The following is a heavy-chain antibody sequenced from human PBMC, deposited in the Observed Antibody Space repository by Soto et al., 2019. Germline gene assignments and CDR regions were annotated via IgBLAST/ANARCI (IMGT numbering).Heavy chain of an antibody. Sequence: QVQLVQSGAEVKKPGSSVKVSCKASGGTFSSSAISWVRQAPGQGLEWMGGIIPIFGTANYAQKFQGRVTITADESASTASMELSSLRSEYTAVYYCARTIWAFPYYDDSSCYFCYWGQGTLVTVSA. CDR1: GGTFSSSA. V-gene: IGHV1-69*01. CDR2: IIPIFGTA. J-gene: IGHJ4*02. CDR3: ARTIWAFPYYDDSSCYFCY. D-gene: IGHD3-22*01.